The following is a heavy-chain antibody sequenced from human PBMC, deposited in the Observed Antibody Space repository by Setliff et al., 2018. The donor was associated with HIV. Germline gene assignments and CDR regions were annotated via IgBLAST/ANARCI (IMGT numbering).Heavy chain of an antibody. D-gene: IGHD3-10*01. CDR1: GGTFSSYA. Sequence: GASVKVSCKASGGTFSSYAISWVRQAPGQGLEWMGGIIPIFGTANYAQKFQGRVTITTDEATSTAYMELNRLRSEDTAVYYCARAGGLRMDRGVVSDYWGQGPLVTVSS. CDR2: IIPIFGTA. CDR3: ARAGGLRMDRGVVSDY. J-gene: IGHJ4*02. V-gene: IGHV1-69*05.